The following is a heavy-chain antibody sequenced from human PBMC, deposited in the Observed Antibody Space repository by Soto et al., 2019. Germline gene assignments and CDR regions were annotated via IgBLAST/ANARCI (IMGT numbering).Heavy chain of an antibody. CDR3: ARGGLRASEGQLVRVPVGFDY. D-gene: IGHD6-6*01. J-gene: IGHJ4*02. Sequence: SETLSLTCAVYGGSFSGYYWSWIRQPPGKGLEWIGEINHSGSTNYNPSLKSRVTISVDTSKNQFSLKLSSVTAADTAVYYCARGGLRASEGQLVRVPVGFDYWGQGTLVTVSS. CDR2: INHSGST. V-gene: IGHV4-34*01. CDR1: GGSFSGYY.